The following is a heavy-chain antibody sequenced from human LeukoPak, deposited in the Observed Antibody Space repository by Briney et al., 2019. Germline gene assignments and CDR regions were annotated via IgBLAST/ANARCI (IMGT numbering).Heavy chain of an antibody. CDR3: TTDSPYGDYFDY. Sequence: GGSLRLSCTASGFTFGDYAMSWVRQAPGKGLEWVGRIKSKTDGGTTDYAAPVKGRFSISRDDSKNTLYLQMNSLKIEDTAVYYCTTDSPYGDYFDYWGQGTLVTVSS. D-gene: IGHD4-17*01. CDR1: GFTFGDYA. CDR2: IKSKTDGGTT. J-gene: IGHJ4*02. V-gene: IGHV3-15*01.